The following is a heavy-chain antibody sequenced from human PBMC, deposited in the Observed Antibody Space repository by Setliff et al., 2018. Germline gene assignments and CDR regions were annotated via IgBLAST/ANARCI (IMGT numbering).Heavy chain of an antibody. CDR2: IYQSGTT. CDR1: GGSFSDSY. D-gene: IGHD3-10*01. CDR3: ARAPGRNIRGDY. Sequence: SETLSLTCAVYGGSFSDSYWSWVRQPPGKGLEWIDDIYQSGTTNYNPSLKSRVTISADTSKNQFSLKLKSVTAADTAVYYCARAPGRNIRGDYWGQGALVTVS. V-gene: IGHV4-34*01. J-gene: IGHJ4*02.